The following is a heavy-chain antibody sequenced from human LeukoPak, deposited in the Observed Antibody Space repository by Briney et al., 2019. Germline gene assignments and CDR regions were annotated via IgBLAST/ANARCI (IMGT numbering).Heavy chain of an antibody. D-gene: IGHD3-22*01. CDR1: GGSIRDTTYY. CDR2: IYYSGNT. J-gene: IGHJ4*02. CDR3: ARAPHFFDISGSRYYFDY. V-gene: IGHV4-39*07. Sequence: SETLSLSCTVSGGSIRDTTYYWGWIRQPPGKGLEWIGSIYYSGNTYYNPSLMSRVTISVDTSKNQFSLNLSSVTAADTAVYYCARAPHFFDISGSRYYFDYWGQGTLVTVSS.